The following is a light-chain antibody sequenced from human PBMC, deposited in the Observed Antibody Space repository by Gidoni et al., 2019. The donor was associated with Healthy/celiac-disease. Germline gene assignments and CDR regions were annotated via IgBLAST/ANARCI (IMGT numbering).Light chain of an antibody. CDR3: QQRSNWPPGVT. J-gene: IGKJ4*01. CDR2: DAS. CDR1: QGVSSY. Sequence: EIVLTQSPDTLSLSPGERATLSCRASQGVSSYLAWYQQKPGQAPRLLIYDASNRATGIPARFSGSGSGTDFTLTISSLEPEDFAVYYCQQRSNWPPGVTFGGXTKVEIK. V-gene: IGKV3-11*01.